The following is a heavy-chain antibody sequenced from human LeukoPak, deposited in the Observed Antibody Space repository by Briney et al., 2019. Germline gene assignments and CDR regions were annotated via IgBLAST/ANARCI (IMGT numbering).Heavy chain of an antibody. CDR2: INHSGST. Sequence: SETLSLTCAVYGGSFSGYYWSWIRQPPGKGLEWIGEINHSGSTNYNPSLKSRVTISVDTSKNQFSLKLSSVTAADTAVYFCTRVRIQSFGVGDAFDVPTVIDSWGQGTLVTVSS. J-gene: IGHJ5*01. CDR3: TRVRIQSFGVGDAFDVPTVIDS. CDR1: GGSFSGYY. V-gene: IGHV4-34*01. D-gene: IGHD3-10*01.